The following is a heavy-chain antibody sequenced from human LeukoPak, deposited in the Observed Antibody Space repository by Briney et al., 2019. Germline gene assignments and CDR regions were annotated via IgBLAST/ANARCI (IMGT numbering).Heavy chain of an antibody. CDR2: INHSGST. V-gene: IGHV4-34*01. D-gene: IGHD3-22*01. J-gene: IGHJ4*02. CDR3: ARHPFYDSSGYYHRWDYFDY. Sequence: SETLSLTCAVYGGSFSGYYWSWIRQPPGKGLEWIGEINHSGSTNYNPSLKSRVTISVDTSKNQFSLKLSSVTAADTAVYYCARHPFYDSSGYYHRWDYFDYWGQGTLVTVSS. CDR1: GGSFSGYY.